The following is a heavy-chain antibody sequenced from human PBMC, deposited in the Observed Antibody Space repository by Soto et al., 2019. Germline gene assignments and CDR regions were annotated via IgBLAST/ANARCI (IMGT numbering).Heavy chain of an antibody. CDR2: IYYSGST. CDR1: GGSISSSSYY. J-gene: IGHJ6*02. D-gene: IGHD2-15*01. Sequence: QLQLQESGPGLVKPSETLSLTCTVSGGSISSSSYYWGWIRQPPGKGLEWIGNIYYSGSTYYNPPLKRRVTISVDTSKNHFSLKLSSVTAADTAVYYCARLGRDIVVVVTADYGMDVWGQGTTVTVSS. CDR3: ARLGRDIVVVVTADYGMDV. V-gene: IGHV4-39*01.